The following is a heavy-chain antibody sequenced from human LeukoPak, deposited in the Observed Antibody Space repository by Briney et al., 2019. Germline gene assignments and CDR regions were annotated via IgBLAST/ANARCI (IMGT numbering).Heavy chain of an antibody. D-gene: IGHD6-19*01. CDR3: AKDRGLAVAGIYFDY. J-gene: IGHJ4*02. Sequence: GGSLRLSCAASGFTFSSYGMHWVRQAPGKGLEWVAFIRYDGSNKYYADSVKGRFTISRDNSKNTLYLQMNSLRAEDTAVYYCAKDRGLAVAGIYFDYWGQGTLVTVSS. V-gene: IGHV3-30*02. CDR2: IRYDGSNK. CDR1: GFTFSSYG.